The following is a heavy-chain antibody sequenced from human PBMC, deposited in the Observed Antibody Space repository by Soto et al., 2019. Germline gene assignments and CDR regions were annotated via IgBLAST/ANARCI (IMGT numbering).Heavy chain of an antibody. CDR2: VTTSGDTV. CDR1: GFTFSRCN. J-gene: IGHJ6*02. CDR3: VREEASGIIVLSYYYYSNVLDV. V-gene: IGHV3-48*02. D-gene: IGHD2-8*01. Sequence: QAGGSLNLSCVASGFTFSRCNIHWARQAPGKGLEWVAYVTTSGDTVFYADSVEGRFAISRDVATNSVHLQMHSLRDEDTAVYYCVREEASGIIVLSYYYYSNVLDVWAQG.